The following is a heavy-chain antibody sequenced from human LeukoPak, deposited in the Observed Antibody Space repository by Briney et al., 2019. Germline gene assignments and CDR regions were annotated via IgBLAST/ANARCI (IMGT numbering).Heavy chain of an antibody. V-gene: IGHV1-24*01. CDR1: GYTLTELS. CDR3: ARVVGRGSNGNDY. Sequence: ASVKVSCKVSGYTLTELSMHWVRQAPGKGLEWMGGFDPEDGETIYAQKFQGRVTMTTDTSTSTAYMELRSLRSDDTAVYYCARVVGRGSNGNDYWGQGTLVTVSS. CDR2: FDPEDGET. J-gene: IGHJ4*02. D-gene: IGHD3-10*01.